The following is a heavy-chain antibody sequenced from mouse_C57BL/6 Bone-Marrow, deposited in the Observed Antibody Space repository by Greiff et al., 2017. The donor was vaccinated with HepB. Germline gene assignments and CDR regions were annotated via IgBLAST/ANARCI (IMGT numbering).Heavy chain of an antibody. V-gene: IGHV14-4*01. J-gene: IGHJ4*01. CDR1: GFNIKDDY. CDR3: TRKVAGAMDY. CDR2: IDPENGDT. Sequence: VQLQQSGAELVRPGASVKLSCTASGFNIKDDYMHWVKQRPEQGLEWIGWIDPENGDTEYASKVQGKATITADTSSNTAYLQLSSLTSEDTAVYYCTRKVAGAMDYWGQGTSVTVSS. D-gene: IGHD1-1*01.